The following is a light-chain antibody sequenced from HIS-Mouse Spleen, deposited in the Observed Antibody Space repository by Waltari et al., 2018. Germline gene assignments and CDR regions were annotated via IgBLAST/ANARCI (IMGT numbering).Light chain of an antibody. V-gene: IGLV3-21*03. Sequence: SYVLTQPPSVSVAPGKTARITCGGNNIGSKSVPWYQQKPGRAPVLVVYDDSDRPSGIPERFSGSNSGNTATLTISRVEAGDEADYYCQVWDSSSDHVVFGGGTKLTVL. CDR1: NIGSKS. CDR3: QVWDSSSDHVV. J-gene: IGLJ2*01. CDR2: DDS.